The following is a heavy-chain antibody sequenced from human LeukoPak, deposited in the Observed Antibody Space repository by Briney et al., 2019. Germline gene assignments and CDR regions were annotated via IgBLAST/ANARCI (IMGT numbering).Heavy chain of an antibody. Sequence: SQTLSLTCAISGDSVSSDSGVWNWIRQSPSRGLEWLGRTYYRSKWYSDYALSVKGRVTINPDTSKNQVSLQLNFVTHEDTAVYYCAREIRRSSGLDVWGKGTTVIVSS. CDR3: AREIRRSSGLDV. J-gene: IGHJ6*04. D-gene: IGHD2-2*01. V-gene: IGHV6-1*01. CDR2: TYYRSKWYS. CDR1: GDSVSSDSGV.